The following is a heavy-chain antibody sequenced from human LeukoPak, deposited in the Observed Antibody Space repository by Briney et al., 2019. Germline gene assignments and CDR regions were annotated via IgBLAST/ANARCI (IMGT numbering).Heavy chain of an antibody. Sequence: ASVKVSCKASGYTFTSYDINWVRQATGQGLEWMGWRNPNSGNTGYAQKFQGRVTITRNTSISTAYMELSSLRSEDTAVYYCARTRRAQLWNRARDFDYWGQGTLVTVSS. CDR1: GYTFTSYD. J-gene: IGHJ4*02. CDR2: RNPNSGNT. CDR3: ARTRRAQLWNRARDFDY. D-gene: IGHD5-18*01. V-gene: IGHV1-8*03.